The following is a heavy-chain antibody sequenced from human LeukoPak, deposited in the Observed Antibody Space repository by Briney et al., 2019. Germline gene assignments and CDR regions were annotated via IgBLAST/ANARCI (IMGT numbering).Heavy chain of an antibody. Sequence: GGSLRLSCAASGFTFSNYAINWVRQAPGKWLEWVSAISGSGATTHHADSVRGRFTISRDNSKNTIYLHMNSLRAGDTAIYYCAKALTSGWFGGGETLWGQGTMVTVSS. V-gene: IGHV3-23*01. J-gene: IGHJ3*01. D-gene: IGHD3-10*01. CDR1: GFTFSNYA. CDR3: AKALTSGWFGGGETL. CDR2: ISGSGATT.